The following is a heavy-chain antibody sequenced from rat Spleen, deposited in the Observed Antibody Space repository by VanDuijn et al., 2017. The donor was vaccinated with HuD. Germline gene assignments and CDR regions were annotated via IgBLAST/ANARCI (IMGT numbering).Heavy chain of an antibody. V-gene: IGHV5-29*01. CDR1: GFTFSNYG. Sequence: EVQLVESDGGLVQPGRSLKLSCAASGFTFSNYGMAWVRQTPTKGLEWVASISYGDSSGHSSTYYRDSVKGRFTISRDNEKSTLYLQMDSLRSEDTATYYCVRQDTSGYSNWFAYWGQGTLVTVSS. CDR2: ISYGDSSGHSST. J-gene: IGHJ3*01. CDR3: VRQDTSGYSNWFAY. D-gene: IGHD4-3*01.